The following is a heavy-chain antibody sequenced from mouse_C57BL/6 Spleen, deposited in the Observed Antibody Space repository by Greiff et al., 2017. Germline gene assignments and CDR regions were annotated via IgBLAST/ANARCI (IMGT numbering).Heavy chain of an antibody. J-gene: IGHJ2*01. D-gene: IGHD1-1*01. CDR3: AREDYGSSLSFDV. V-gene: IGHV1-18*01. CDR1: GYTFTDYN. CDR2: INPNNDGY. Sequence: VQLQQSGPELVKPGASVRIPCKASGYTFTDYNMDWVKQSHGKSLEWIGVINPNNDGYISNHKSKVKGRLTVDKSSSTAYMELRSVTAEDTAVYYGAREDYGSSLSFDVWGKGTTLTVSS.